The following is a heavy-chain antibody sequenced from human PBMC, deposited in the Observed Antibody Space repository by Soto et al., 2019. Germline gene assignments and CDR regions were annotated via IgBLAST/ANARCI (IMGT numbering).Heavy chain of an antibody. V-gene: IGHV4-59*08. CDR1: GGSISSYY. Sequence: SETLSLTCTVSGGSISSYYWSWIRQPQGKGLESIGYIYYSGSTNYNPSLKSRISISIDTSKNQFSLKLSSVTAADTAVYYCARGAYGVAVLYWGQGTLVTVSS. J-gene: IGHJ4*02. CDR3: ARGAYGVAVLY. CDR2: IYYSGST. D-gene: IGHD4-17*01.